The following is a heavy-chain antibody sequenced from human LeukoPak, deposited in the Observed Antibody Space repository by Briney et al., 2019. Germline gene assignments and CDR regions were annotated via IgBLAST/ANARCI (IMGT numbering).Heavy chain of an antibody. CDR1: GGSISSSSYY. Sequence: SETLSLTCTVSGGSISSSSYYWGWIRQPPGKGLEWIGSIYYSGSTYYNPSLKSRVTISVDTSKNQFSLKLSSVTAADTAVYYCATSYYDFWSGYLHYWGQGTLVTVSS. D-gene: IGHD3-3*01. V-gene: IGHV4-39*01. CDR3: ATSYYDFWSGYLHY. J-gene: IGHJ4*02. CDR2: IYYSGST.